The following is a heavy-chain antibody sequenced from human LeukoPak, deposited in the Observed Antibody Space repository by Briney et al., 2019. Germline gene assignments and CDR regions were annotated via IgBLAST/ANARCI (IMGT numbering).Heavy chain of an antibody. CDR3: ARLLGESTIYDL. J-gene: IGHJ5*02. D-gene: IGHD3-16*01. V-gene: IGHV3-7*01. Sequence: PGGSLRLSCAASGFTFRSYSMNWVRQAPGKGLEWVASIRQNGNEKYYVDSVKGRFIISRDNAENSLSLQMNSLRDEDAAIYYCARLLGESTIYDLWGQGTLVTVSS. CDR1: GFTFRSYS. CDR2: IRQNGNEK.